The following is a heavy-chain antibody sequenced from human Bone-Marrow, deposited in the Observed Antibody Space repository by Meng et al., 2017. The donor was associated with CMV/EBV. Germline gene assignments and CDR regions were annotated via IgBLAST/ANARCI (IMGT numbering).Heavy chain of an antibody. Sequence: ASVKVSCKASGYTFTSYDINWVRQATGQGLEWMRWMNPNSGNTGYAQKFQGRVTMTRNTSISTAYMELSSLRSEDTAVYYCARRLTAARPRAKVWYYGMDVWGQGTTVTVSS. CDR3: ARRLTAARPRAKVWYYGMDV. J-gene: IGHJ6*02. CDR2: MNPNSGNT. V-gene: IGHV1-8*01. CDR1: GYTFTSYD. D-gene: IGHD6-6*01.